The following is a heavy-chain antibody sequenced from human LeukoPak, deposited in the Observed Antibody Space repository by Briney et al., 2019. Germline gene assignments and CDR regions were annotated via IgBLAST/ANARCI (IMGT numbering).Heavy chain of an antibody. CDR3: ARGMYYDILTGPLGFDY. Sequence: GGSLRLSCAASGFTFSSYWMHWVRQAPGTGLVWVSRIHNDGSSTSYADSVKGRFTISRDNAKNTVYLQMNSLRAEDTAVYYCARGMYYDILTGPLGFDYWGQGTLVTVSS. D-gene: IGHD3-9*01. CDR2: IHNDGSST. V-gene: IGHV3-74*01. J-gene: IGHJ4*02. CDR1: GFTFSSYW.